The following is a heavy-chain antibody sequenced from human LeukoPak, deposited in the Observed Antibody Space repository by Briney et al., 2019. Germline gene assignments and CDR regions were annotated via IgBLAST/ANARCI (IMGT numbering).Heavy chain of an antibody. CDR2: INHSGST. Sequence: SETLSLTCAVYGGSFSGYYWSWLRQPPGKGLEWIGEINHSGSTNYNPSLKSRVTISVDTSKNQFSLKLSSVTAADTAVYYCASGGWSGCCYYFDYWGQGTLVTVSS. J-gene: IGHJ4*02. V-gene: IGHV4-34*01. CDR3: ASGGWSGCCYYFDY. CDR1: GGSFSGYY. D-gene: IGHD6-19*01.